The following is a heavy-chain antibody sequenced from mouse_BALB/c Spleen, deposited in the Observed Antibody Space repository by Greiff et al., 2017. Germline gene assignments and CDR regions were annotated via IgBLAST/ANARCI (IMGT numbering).Heavy chain of an antibody. CDR1: GFTFSSYA. CDR3: ARVDGYYFDY. J-gene: IGHJ2*01. Sequence: EVMLVESGGGLVKPGGSLKLSCAASGFTFSSYAMSWVRQTPEKRLEWVASISSGGSTYYPDSVKGRFTISRDNARNILYLQMSSLRSEDTAMYYCARVDGYYFDYWGQGTTLTVSS. V-gene: IGHV5-6-5*01. D-gene: IGHD2-3*01. CDR2: ISSGGST.